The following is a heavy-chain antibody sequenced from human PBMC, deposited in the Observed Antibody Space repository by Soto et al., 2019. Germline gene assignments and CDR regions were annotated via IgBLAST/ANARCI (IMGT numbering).Heavy chain of an antibody. D-gene: IGHD4-17*01. CDR1: GFTFDDYA. V-gene: IGHV3-9*01. J-gene: IGHJ4*02. Sequence: EVQLVESGGGLVQPGRSLRLSCAASGFTFDDYAMHWVRQAPGKGLEWVSGITWNSRTIAYADSVKGRFTISRDNAKNSLYLQMNSLRAEDTALYYCAKGATVINYYFEYWGQGTLVTVSS. CDR3: AKGATVINYYFEY. CDR2: ITWNSRTI.